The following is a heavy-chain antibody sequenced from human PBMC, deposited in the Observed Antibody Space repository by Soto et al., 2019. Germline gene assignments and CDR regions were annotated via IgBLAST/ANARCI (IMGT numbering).Heavy chain of an antibody. CDR1: GFSFSSYG. Sequence: QVQLVESGGGVVQPGRSLRLSCAASGFSFSSYGMHWVRQAPGKGLEWVALISYDGSQKYSADSVQGRFTISRDNSKKTLYLQMNSLRGEDTAVYYCAKDLVGGVRYYYGMDVWGQGTTVTVSS. D-gene: IGHD1-26*01. CDR3: AKDLVGGVRYYYGMDV. CDR2: ISYDGSQK. J-gene: IGHJ6*02. V-gene: IGHV3-30*18.